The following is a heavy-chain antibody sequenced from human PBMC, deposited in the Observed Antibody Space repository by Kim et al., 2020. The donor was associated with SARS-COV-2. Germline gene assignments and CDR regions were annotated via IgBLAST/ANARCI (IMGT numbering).Heavy chain of an antibody. CDR2: IYYSGST. Sequence: SETLSLTCTVSGGSISSYYWSWIRQPPGKGLEWIGYIYYSGSTNYNPSLKSRVTISVETSKNQFSLKLSSVTAADTAVYYCARGSSHYYDSSGYPDYWGQGTLVTVSS. J-gene: IGHJ4*02. V-gene: IGHV4-59*13. D-gene: IGHD3-22*01. CDR3: ARGSSHYYDSSGYPDY. CDR1: GGSISSYY.